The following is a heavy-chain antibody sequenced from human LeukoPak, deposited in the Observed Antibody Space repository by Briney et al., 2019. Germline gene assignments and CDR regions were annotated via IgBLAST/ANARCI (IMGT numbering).Heavy chain of an antibody. V-gene: IGHV4-59*01. Sequence: SETLSLTCTVSGGSISSYYWSWIRQPPGKGLEWIGYIYYSGSTNYNPSLKSRVTISVDTSKNQFSLKLSSVTAADTAVYYCAGDATYYYDSSGYRYGMDVWGQGTTVTVSS. CDR1: GGSISSYY. CDR2: IYYSGST. J-gene: IGHJ6*02. D-gene: IGHD3-22*01. CDR3: AGDATYYYDSSGYRYGMDV.